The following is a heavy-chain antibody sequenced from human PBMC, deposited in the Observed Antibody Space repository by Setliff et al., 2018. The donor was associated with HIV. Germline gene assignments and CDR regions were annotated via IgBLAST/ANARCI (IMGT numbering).Heavy chain of an antibody. CDR2: ISSYNDNT. CDR3: ARDDVGYCSGGSCYHLFDTFDI. J-gene: IGHJ3*02. Sequence: ASVKVSCKASGYSFTNYGISWVRQAPGQGLEWMGWISSYNDNTNYALNLQGRVTMTTDTSTSTAYMELGSLRSDDTAVYYCARDDVGYCSGGSCYHLFDTFDIWGQGTVVTVS. D-gene: IGHD2-15*01. CDR1: GYSFTNYG. V-gene: IGHV1-18*01.